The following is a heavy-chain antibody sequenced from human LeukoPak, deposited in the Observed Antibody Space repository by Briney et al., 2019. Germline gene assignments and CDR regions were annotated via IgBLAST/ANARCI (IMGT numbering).Heavy chain of an antibody. Sequence: GSLRLSCAASGITFSSYAMHWVRQAPGKGLEWVAVISYDGSNKYYADSVRGRFTISRDNSKNTLYLQMNSLRAEDTAVYYCARGSEDGDYVFDYWGQGTLVTVSS. V-gene: IGHV3-30-3*01. CDR2: ISYDGSNK. CDR3: ARGSEDGDYVFDY. D-gene: IGHD4-17*01. J-gene: IGHJ4*02. CDR1: GITFSSYA.